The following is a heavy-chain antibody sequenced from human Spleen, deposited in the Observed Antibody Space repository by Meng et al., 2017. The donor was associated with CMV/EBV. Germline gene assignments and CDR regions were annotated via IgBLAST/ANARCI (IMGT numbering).Heavy chain of an antibody. Sequence: GSLRLSCAASGFSFSDHGMHWVRQAPGKGLEWVAYIRFHGNNDYYADSVKGRFTISRDNSKNTLSLHMNSLRPEDTALYYCAKDWEWSYDHWGQGTLVTVSS. V-gene: IGHV3-30*02. CDR1: GFSFSDHG. CDR3: AKDWEWSYDH. D-gene: IGHD2-8*01. CDR2: IRFHGNND. J-gene: IGHJ5*02.